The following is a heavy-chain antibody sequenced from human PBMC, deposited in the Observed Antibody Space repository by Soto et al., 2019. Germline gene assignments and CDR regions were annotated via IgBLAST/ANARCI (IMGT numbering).Heavy chain of an antibody. J-gene: IGHJ4*02. CDR2: IIPIFGTA. D-gene: IGHD5-12*01. CDR1: GGTFSSYA. Sequence: SVKVSCKASGGTFSSYAISWVRQAPGQGLEWMGGIIPIFGTANYAQKFQGRVTITADESTSTAYMELSSLRSEDTAVYYCARGGYQQYYFDYWGQGTLVTVSS. CDR3: ARGGYQQYYFDY. V-gene: IGHV1-69*13.